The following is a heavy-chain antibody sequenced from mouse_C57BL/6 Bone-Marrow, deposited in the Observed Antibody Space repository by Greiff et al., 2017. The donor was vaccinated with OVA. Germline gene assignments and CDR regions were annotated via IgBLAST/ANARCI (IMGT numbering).Heavy chain of an antibody. CDR3: TRHYYGNYVGEYYAMDY. Sequence: QVQLQQSGAELVRPGASVTLSCKASGYTFTDYEMHWVKQTPVHGLEWIGAIDPETGGTAYNQKFKGKAILTADKSSSTAYMELRSLTSEDSAVYYCTRHYYGNYVGEYYAMDYWGQGTSVTVSS. D-gene: IGHD2-1*01. J-gene: IGHJ4*01. CDR2: IDPETGGT. CDR1: GYTFTDYE. V-gene: IGHV1-15*01.